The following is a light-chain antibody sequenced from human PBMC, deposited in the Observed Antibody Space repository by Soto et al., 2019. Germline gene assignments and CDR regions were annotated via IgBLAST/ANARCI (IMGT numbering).Light chain of an antibody. V-gene: IGKV3-15*01. CDR1: HSVSTS. CDR3: QQYNNWPGWT. Sequence: EIVLTQSPATLSLCPGERATLSCRASHSVSTSLAWYQQKPGQAPRLLIHGASTRATAIPARFSGSGSGTEFTLTIISLQSEDLAVYHCQQYNNWPGWTFGQGTKVDIK. CDR2: GAS. J-gene: IGKJ1*01.